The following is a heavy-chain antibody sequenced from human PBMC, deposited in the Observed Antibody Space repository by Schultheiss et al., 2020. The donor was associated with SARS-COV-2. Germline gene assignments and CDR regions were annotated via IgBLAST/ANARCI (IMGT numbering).Heavy chain of an antibody. CDR3: TREGMWIQLCFDF. V-gene: IGHV3-7*03. Sequence: GGSLRLSCAASGFTFSSYAMHWVRQAPGKGLEWVANIKQDGSEKYYVDSVKGRFTISRDNAKNSLYLQMNSLKTEDTAVYYCTREGMWIQLCFDFWGQGTLVTVSS. J-gene: IGHJ4*02. D-gene: IGHD5-18*01. CDR1: GFTFSSYA. CDR2: IKQDGSEK.